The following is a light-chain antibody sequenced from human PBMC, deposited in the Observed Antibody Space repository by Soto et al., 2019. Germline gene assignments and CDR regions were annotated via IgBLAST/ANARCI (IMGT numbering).Light chain of an antibody. CDR3: QQYGISIT. CDR1: QSISNH. V-gene: IGKV1-39*01. CDR2: AAS. J-gene: IGKJ5*01. Sequence: DIQMTQSPSSLSASVEDRVIITCRASQSISNHLNWYQQKPGKAPKLLIFAASSLQSGVPSRFSGSRSGTEFTLTISRLEPEDFAVFYCQQYGISITFGQGTDWRL.